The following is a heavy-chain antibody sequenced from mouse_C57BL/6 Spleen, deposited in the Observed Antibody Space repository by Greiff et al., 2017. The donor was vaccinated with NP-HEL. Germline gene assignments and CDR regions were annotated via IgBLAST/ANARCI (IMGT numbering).Heavy chain of an antibody. CDR1: GYTFTSYW. CDR3: ARGYYGYDGTWFAY. D-gene: IGHD2-2*01. Sequence: QVQLQQPGAELVMPGASVKLSCKASGYTFTSYWMHWVKQRPGQGLEWIGESDPSDSYTNYNQKFKGKSTLTVDKSSSTAYMQLSSLTSEDSAVYYCARGYYGYDGTWFAYWGQGTLVTVSA. J-gene: IGHJ3*01. CDR2: SDPSDSYT. V-gene: IGHV1-69*01.